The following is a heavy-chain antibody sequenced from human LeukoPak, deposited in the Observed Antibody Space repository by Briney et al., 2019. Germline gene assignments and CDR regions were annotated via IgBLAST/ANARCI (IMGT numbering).Heavy chain of an antibody. Sequence: SETLSLTCTVSGASVSGVYWSWIRQPPGKGLEWIGYIYYSGSTNYNPSLKSRVTISVDTSKNQFSLKLSSVTAADTAVYYCARHGLPWVRRGSPYYFDYWGQGTLVTVSS. J-gene: IGHJ4*02. D-gene: IGHD5-18*01. CDR2: IYYSGST. CDR3: ARHGLPWVRRGSPYYFDY. V-gene: IGHV4-59*08. CDR1: GASVSGVY.